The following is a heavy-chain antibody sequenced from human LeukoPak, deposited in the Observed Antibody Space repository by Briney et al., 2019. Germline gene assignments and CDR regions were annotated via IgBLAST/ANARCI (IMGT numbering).Heavy chain of an antibody. V-gene: IGHV3-20*04. Sequence: GGSLRLSCTASGFIFEDYGMSWVRQAPGKGLEWVCGINWNGGRTGYGDTVKGRFTISRDNAKNLLYLQMDSLRAEDTAFYYCAFDYGGNFGPRGGAFDTWGQGTMVTVSS. CDR2: INWNGGRT. D-gene: IGHD4-23*01. CDR1: GFIFEDYG. CDR3: AFDYGGNFGPRGGAFDT. J-gene: IGHJ3*02.